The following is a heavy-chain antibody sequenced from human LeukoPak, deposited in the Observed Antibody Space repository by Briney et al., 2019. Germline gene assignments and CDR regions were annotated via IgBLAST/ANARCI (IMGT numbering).Heavy chain of an antibody. V-gene: IGHV4-34*01. D-gene: IGHD3-3*01. CDR2: INHSGST. J-gene: IGHJ5*02. Sequence: PSETLSLTCAVYGGSFSGYYWSWIRQPPGKGLEWIGEINHSGSTNYNPSLKSRVTISVDTSKNQFSLKLSSVTAADTAVYYCARREWPHGWFDPWGQGTLVTVSS. CDR3: ARREWPHGWFDP. CDR1: GGSFSGYY.